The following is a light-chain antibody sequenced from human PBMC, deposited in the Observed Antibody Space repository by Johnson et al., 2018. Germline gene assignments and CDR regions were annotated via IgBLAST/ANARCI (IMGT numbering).Light chain of an antibody. V-gene: IGLV1-51*02. CDR3: GTWDSSLSAGNV. CDR1: SSNIGNNY. CDR2: ENN. Sequence: QSVLTQPPSVSAAPGQKVTISCSGSSSNIGNNYVSWYQQLPGTAPKLLIYENNKRPSGIPDRFSGSKSGTSATLGITGLQTGAEADYNCGTWDSSLSAGNVFGTGTKVTVL. J-gene: IGLJ1*01.